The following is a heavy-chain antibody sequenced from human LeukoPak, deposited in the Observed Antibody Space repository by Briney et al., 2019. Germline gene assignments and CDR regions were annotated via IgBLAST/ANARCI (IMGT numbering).Heavy chain of an antibody. CDR3: ARSVTGDAFDI. J-gene: IGHJ3*02. CDR1: GYTFTSYA. Sequence: ASVKVSCKASGYTFTSYAMHWVRQAPGQRLEWMGWINAGNGNTKYTQKFQGRVTITRDTSASTAYMELSSLRSEDTAVYYCARSVTGDAFDIWGQGTMVTVSS. CDR2: INAGNGNT. D-gene: IGHD4-17*01. V-gene: IGHV1-3*01.